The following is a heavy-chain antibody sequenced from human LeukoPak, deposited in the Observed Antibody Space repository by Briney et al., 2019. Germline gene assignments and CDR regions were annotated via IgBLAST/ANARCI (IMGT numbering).Heavy chain of an antibody. CDR2: INPNSGGT. J-gene: IGHJ4*02. CDR1: GYTFTGYY. V-gene: IGHV1-2*02. CDR3: ARGMFCGGDCYGDDY. Sequence: ASVKVSCKASGYTFTGYYMHWVRQAPGQGLEWMGWINPNSGGTNYAQKFQGRVTMTRDTSISTAYMELSRLRSDDTAVYYCARGMFCGGDCYGDDYWGQGTLVTVSS. D-gene: IGHD2-21*01.